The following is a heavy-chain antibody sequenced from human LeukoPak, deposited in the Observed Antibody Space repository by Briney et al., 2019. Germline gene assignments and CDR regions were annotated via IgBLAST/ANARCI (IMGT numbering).Heavy chain of an antibody. CDR3: TRDRTPVRFLEWLPSYYFDY. J-gene: IGHJ4*02. V-gene: IGHV1-18*01. CDR1: GYTFTSYG. CDR2: ISAYNGNT. D-gene: IGHD3-3*01. Sequence: ASVKVSCKASGYTFTSYGISWVRQAPGQGLDWMAWISAYNGNTNYAQKLQGRVTMTTDISTSTAYMELRSLRSDDTAVYFCTRDRTPVRFLEWLPSYYFDYWGQGTLVTVSS.